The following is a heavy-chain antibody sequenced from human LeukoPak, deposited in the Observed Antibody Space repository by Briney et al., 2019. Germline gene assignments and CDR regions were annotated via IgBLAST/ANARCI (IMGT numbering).Heavy chain of an antibody. CDR3: ARGNGFWAPLSY. D-gene: IGHD3-10*01. CDR1: GYTFTDFY. J-gene: IGHJ4*02. CDR2: INPNGGGT. V-gene: IGHV1-46*01. Sequence: ASVKVSCKASGYTFTDFYIHWVRQAPGQGLEWMGMINPNGGGTSYGQKFQGRVTMTTDTSTSTVYMELSSLTSEDTAVYSCARGNGFWAPLSYWGQGTLVTVSS.